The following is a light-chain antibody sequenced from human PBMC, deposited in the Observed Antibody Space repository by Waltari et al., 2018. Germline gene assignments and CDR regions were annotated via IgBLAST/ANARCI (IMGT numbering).Light chain of an antibody. Sequence: DIQMTHSPSSLSSSVGDRVTITCRASQSIVNYLNWYQKKPAKAPKLLIYAASSLQSGVPSRFSGGGSGADFTLTISSLQPEDSAISYCQHYSTGPPTFGQGTKVEIK. CDR1: QSIVNY. CDR3: QHYSTGPPT. J-gene: IGKJ1*01. V-gene: IGKV1-39*01. CDR2: AAS.